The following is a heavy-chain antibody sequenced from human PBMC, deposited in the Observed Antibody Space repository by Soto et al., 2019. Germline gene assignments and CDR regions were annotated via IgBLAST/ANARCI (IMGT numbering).Heavy chain of an antibody. CDR1: GYTFTIYG. J-gene: IGHJ4*02. Sequence: QVQLVQSGAEVKKPGASVKVSCKASGYTFTIYGISWVRQAPGQGLEWMGWIRSYNDNTNYAQKFQGRVTMTTDTSTSTDYMELRSLRSADTAVYYCARVHGSAGDTSDYWGQGTLVTVSS. CDR2: IRSYNDNT. CDR3: ARVHGSAGDTSDY. V-gene: IGHV1-18*01. D-gene: IGHD3-10*01.